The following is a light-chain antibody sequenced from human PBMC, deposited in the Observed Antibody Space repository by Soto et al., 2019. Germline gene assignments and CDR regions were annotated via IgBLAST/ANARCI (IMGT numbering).Light chain of an antibody. CDR1: QSVSSS. V-gene: IGKV3-15*01. CDR2: GAS. CDR3: QQFKDYVWT. J-gene: IGKJ1*01. Sequence: EIMMTQSPATLSVSPGERATLSCRATQSVSSSLAWYQQKPGQAPRLLIYGASTRATGIPARFSGSGSGTEFTLTISSLQPDDFATYYCQQFKDYVWTFGQGTKVDIK.